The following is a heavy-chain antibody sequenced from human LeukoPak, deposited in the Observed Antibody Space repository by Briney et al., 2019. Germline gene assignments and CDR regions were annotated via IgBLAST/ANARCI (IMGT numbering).Heavy chain of an antibody. V-gene: IGHV1-69*04. D-gene: IGHD2-2*02. CDR1: GGTFSSFA. CDR3: ARDGGYCSSASCYKYFDY. Sequence: GASVKVSCKASGGTFSSFAISWVRQAPGQGLEWMGSIIPIFGIANYAQKFQDRVTITADRSTSTAYMELSSLRSEDTAVYYCARDGGYCSSASCYKYFDYWGQGTLVTVSS. CDR2: IIPIFGIA. J-gene: IGHJ4*02.